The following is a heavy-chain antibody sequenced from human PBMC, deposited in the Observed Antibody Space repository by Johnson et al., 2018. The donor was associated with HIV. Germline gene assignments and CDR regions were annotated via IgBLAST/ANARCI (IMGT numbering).Heavy chain of an antibody. Sequence: QVQLVESGGGVVQPGRSLRLSCAASGFAFSSYAMHWVRQAPGKGLEWVAVISYDGSNKYYADSVKGRFTISRDNSNNTLYLQMNSLRPEDTAVYYCARDPGSITLIRGDAFDIWCQGTVVIVSS. V-gene: IGHV3-30-3*01. CDR2: ISYDGSNK. CDR1: GFAFSSYA. CDR3: ARDPGSITLIRGDAFDI. J-gene: IGHJ3*02. D-gene: IGHD3-10*01.